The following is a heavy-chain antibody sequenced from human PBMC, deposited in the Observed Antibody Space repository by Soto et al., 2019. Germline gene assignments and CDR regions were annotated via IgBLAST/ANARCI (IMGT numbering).Heavy chain of an antibody. CDR3: ARQLDTAMVLGYFDY. D-gene: IGHD5-18*01. CDR1: GGSISSYY. CDR2: IYYSGST. Sequence: SETLSLTCTVSGGSISSYYWSWIRQPPGKGLEWIGYIYYSGSTNYNPSLKSRVTISVDTSKNQFSLKLSSVTAADTAVYYCARQLDTAMVLGYFDYWGQGTLVTVSS. J-gene: IGHJ4*02. V-gene: IGHV4-59*08.